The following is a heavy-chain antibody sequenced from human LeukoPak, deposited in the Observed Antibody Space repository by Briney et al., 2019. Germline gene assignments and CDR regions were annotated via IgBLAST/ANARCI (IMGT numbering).Heavy chain of an antibody. CDR1: GGSVSSGSYY. J-gene: IGHJ4*02. D-gene: IGHD3-10*01. V-gene: IGHV4-61*01. Sequence: PSETLSLTCTVSGGSVSSGSYYWSWIRQPPGKGLGWIGYIYYSGSTNYNPSLKSRVTISVDTSKNQFSLKLSSVTAADTAVYYCARMYYYGSGSYWYYFDYWGQGTLVTVSS. CDR3: ARMYYYGSGSYWYYFDY. CDR2: IYYSGST.